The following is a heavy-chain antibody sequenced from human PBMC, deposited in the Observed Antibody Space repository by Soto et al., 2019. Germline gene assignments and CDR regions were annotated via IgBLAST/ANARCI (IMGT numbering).Heavy chain of an antibody. V-gene: IGHV4-59*01. J-gene: IGHJ5*02. CDR1: GGSISSYY. CDR2: IYYSGST. CDR3: AREEVKNSDWFDP. Sequence: SETLSLTCTVSGGSISSYYWSWIRQPPGKGLEWIGYIYYSGSTNYNPSLKSRVTISVDTSKNQFSLKLSSVTAADTAVYYCAREEVKNSDWFDPWGQGTLVTVS. D-gene: IGHD5-18*01.